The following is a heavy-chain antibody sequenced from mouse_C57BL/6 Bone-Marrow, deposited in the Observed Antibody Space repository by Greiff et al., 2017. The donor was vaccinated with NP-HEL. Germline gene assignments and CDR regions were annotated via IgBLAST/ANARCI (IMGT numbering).Heavy chain of an antibody. J-gene: IGHJ2*01. CDR1: GFTFSDYY. CDR3: ARSTVVANYFDD. V-gene: IGHV5-16*01. CDR2: INYDGSST. Sequence: EVKVEESEGGLVQPGSSMKLSCTASGFTFSDYYMAWVRQVPEKGLEWVANINYDGSSTYYLDSLKSRFIISRDNAKNILYLQMSSLKSEDTATYYCARSTVVANYFDDWGQGTTLTVSS. D-gene: IGHD1-1*01.